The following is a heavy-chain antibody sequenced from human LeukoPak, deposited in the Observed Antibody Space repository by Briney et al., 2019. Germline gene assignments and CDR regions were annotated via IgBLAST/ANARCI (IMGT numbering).Heavy chain of an antibody. V-gene: IGHV4-34*01. CDR3: ASDLDSSGYYY. CDR2: INHSGST. Sequence: SETLSLTCAVYGGSFSGYYWSWIRQPPGKGMEWIGEINHSGSTNYNPSLKSRVTISVDTSKNQFSLKLGSVTAADTAVYYCASDLDSSGYYYWGQGTLVTVSS. D-gene: IGHD3-22*01. J-gene: IGHJ4*02. CDR1: GGSFSGYY.